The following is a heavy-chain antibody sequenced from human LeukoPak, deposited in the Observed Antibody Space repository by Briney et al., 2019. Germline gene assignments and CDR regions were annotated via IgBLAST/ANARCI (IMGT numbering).Heavy chain of an antibody. Sequence: GGSLRLSCTASGFAFSSYEMNWVRQVPGKGLEWISYISTRGGTIYYADSVKGRFTISRDNAKDSLYLQMNSLRAEDTAVYYCAGTDYDILTGYGIDYWGQGTLVTVSS. CDR2: ISTRGGTI. J-gene: IGHJ4*02. D-gene: IGHD3-9*01. CDR1: GFAFSSYE. V-gene: IGHV3-48*03. CDR3: AGTDYDILTGYGIDY.